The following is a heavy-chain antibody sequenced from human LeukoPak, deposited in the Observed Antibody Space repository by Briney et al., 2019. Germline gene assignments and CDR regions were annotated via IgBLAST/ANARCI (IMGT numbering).Heavy chain of an antibody. Sequence: GGSLRLSCAASGFSFSHYGMSWVRQAPGKGLEWVAAISDGGSNNYYADSVKGRFTISRYNSKNTLYLQMNSLRAEDTAVYYCAKVKGEVIGAFDIWGQGTMVTVSS. J-gene: IGHJ3*02. D-gene: IGHD3-16*01. CDR3: AKVKGEVIGAFDI. V-gene: IGHV3-30*18. CDR1: GFSFSHYG. CDR2: ISDGGSNN.